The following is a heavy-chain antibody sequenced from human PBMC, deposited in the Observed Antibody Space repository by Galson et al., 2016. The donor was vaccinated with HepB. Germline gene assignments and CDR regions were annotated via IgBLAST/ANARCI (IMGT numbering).Heavy chain of an antibody. Sequence: SLRLSCAASGFTFTGYDMSWVRQVPGKGLEWVSSISSSSSYIYYADSVKGRFTISRDNAKNSLYLQMNSLRAEDTAVYYCARDGASGCYCRGVNYWGQGTLITVSS. CDR2: ISSSSSYI. CDR1: GFTFTGYD. D-gene: IGHD1-26*01. CDR3: ARDGASGCYCRGVNY. J-gene: IGHJ4*02. V-gene: IGHV3-21*01.